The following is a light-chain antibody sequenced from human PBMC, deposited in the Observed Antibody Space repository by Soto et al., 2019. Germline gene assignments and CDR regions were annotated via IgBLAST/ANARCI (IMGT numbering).Light chain of an antibody. J-gene: IGKJ1*01. CDR2: WAS. V-gene: IGKV4-1*01. Sequence: IVMTQSPDSLAVSLGERATMNCKCSRSVLYKSNNKNHLAWYQQKPGQPPQLIIYWASTRESGVPERFSGSGSGTDFTLTISSLEAEDVAVYYCHQYSSTPQTFAQGTKMDIK. CDR3: HQYSSTPQT. CDR1: RSVLYKSNNKNH.